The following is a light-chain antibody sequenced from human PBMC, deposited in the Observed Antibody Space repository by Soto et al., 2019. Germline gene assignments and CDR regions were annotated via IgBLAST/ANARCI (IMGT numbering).Light chain of an antibody. CDR2: EVT. V-gene: IGLV2-23*02. CDR1: SSDVGRYNL. Sequence: QSALTQPASVSGSPGQSITISCAGTSSDVGRYNLVSWYQHHPGTAPKLMIYEVTKRPSGVSDRFSGSKSGNTASLTISWLQAEDEADYYCCSYSGSSTYVLFGGGTKLTVL. CDR3: CSYSGSSTYVL. J-gene: IGLJ2*01.